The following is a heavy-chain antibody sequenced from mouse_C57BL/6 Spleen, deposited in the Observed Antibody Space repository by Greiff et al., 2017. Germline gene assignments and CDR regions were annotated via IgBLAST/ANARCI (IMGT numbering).Heavy chain of an antibody. D-gene: IGHD1-1*01. Sequence: QVQLQQPGAELVRPGSSVKLSCKASGYTFTSYWMDWVKQRPGQGLEWIGNIYPSDSETHYNQKFKDKATLTVDKSSSTAYMQLSSLTSEDSAVYDGALYYYGSSYGFAYWGQGTLVTVSA. CDR3: ALYYYGSSYGFAY. J-gene: IGHJ3*01. V-gene: IGHV1-61*01. CDR2: IYPSDSET. CDR1: GYTFTSYW.